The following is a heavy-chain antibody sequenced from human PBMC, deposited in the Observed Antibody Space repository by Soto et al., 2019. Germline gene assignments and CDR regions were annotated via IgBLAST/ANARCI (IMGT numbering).Heavy chain of an antibody. CDR3: VGDRGPVLVYADF. Sequence: ASVKVSGKASGSTFSGYYLHWLRQAPGLGLAWLGWINPESGDSQYGETFQGRVTMTRDTSTATVHMELSRLRPDDTALYYCVGDRGPVLVYADFWGQGTQVTVSS. D-gene: IGHD3-16*01. J-gene: IGHJ4*02. CDR2: INPESGDS. V-gene: IGHV1-2*02. CDR1: GSTFSGYY.